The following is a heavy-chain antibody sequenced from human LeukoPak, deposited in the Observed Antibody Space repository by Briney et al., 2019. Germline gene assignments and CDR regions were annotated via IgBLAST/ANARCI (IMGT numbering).Heavy chain of an antibody. V-gene: IGHV3-48*01. CDR3: TKAYRVTMIVVVTSHAFDI. CDR1: GFSFSNDN. D-gene: IGHD3-22*01. Sequence: PGGSLRLSCAASGFSFSNDNMNWVRQAPGTGLEWVSFISGDSYTRHYADSVKGRFTISRDNSKNTLYLQMNSLRAEDTAVYYCTKAYRVTMIVVVTSHAFDIWGQGTMVTVSS. J-gene: IGHJ3*02. CDR2: ISGDSYTR.